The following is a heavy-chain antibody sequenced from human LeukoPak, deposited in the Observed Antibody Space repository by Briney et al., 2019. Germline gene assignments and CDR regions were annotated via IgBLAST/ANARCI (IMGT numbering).Heavy chain of an antibody. Sequence: SETLSLTCTVSGGSISSYYWSRIRQPPGKGLEWIGYIYYSGSTNYNPSLKSRVTISVDTSKNQFSLKLSSVTAADTAVYYCAAYGGGRDYFDYWGQGTLVTVSS. CDR3: AAYGGGRDYFDY. J-gene: IGHJ4*02. CDR1: GGSISSYY. V-gene: IGHV4-59*08. D-gene: IGHD2-15*01. CDR2: IYYSGST.